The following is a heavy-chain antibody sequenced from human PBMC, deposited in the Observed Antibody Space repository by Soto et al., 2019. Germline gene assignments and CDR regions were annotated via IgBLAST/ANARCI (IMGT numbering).Heavy chain of an antibody. CDR3: ARDDHTYGVY. D-gene: IGHD2-21*01. CDR2: IGPYGNSI. V-gene: IGHV3-11*01. CDR1: GFSFRDDF. Sequence: GESLKISCAASGFSFRDDFMSWLRQAPGKGLEWVSYIGPYGNSIYYADSVKGRFTISRDDATKSLHLHMNSLRTDDTAVYYCARDDHTYGVYWGQGTPVTVS. J-gene: IGHJ4*02.